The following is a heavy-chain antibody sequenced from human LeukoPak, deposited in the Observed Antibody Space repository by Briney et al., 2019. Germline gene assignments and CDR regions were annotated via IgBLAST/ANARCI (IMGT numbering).Heavy chain of an antibody. CDR2: IYYSGST. V-gene: IGHV4-39*07. Sequence: SSETLSLTCTVSGGSISSSSYYWGWIRQPPGKGLEWIGSIYYSGSTYYNPSLKSRVTISVDTSKNQFSLKLSSVTAADTAVYYCARGIRYSSSWYRYYYMDVWGKGTTVTVSS. J-gene: IGHJ6*03. D-gene: IGHD6-13*01. CDR1: GGSISSSSYY. CDR3: ARGIRYSSSWYRYYYMDV.